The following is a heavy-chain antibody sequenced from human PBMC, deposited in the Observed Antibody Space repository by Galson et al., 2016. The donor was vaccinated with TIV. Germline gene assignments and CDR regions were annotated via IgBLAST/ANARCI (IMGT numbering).Heavy chain of an antibody. CDR2: IFDSGNT. D-gene: IGHD3-22*01. V-gene: IGHV4-31*03. CDR3: ARNPYYYDSSAYD. Sequence: TLSLTCSVSGASISNSGYYWTWIRQHPRKGLEWIGNIFDSGNTEYTPSLKSRAFISVDKSKNQLSLTLKSMTAADTAFYYCARNPYYYDSSAYDWGQGTLVTVSS. CDR1: GASISNSGYY. J-gene: IGHJ4*02.